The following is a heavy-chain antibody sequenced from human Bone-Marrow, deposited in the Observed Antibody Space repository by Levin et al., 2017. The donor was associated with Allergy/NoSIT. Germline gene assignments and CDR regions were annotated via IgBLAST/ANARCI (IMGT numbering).Heavy chain of an antibody. Sequence: GGSLRLSCVASGFTFSNYWMGWVRQTPGKGLEWVANIKTDGTEKYYVDSVKGRFAISRDNAESSLYLQMNSLRAEDTAVYYCTRHVRGSAMHAGWGQGTVVTVSS. CDR2: IKTDGTEK. CDR3: TRHVRGSAMHAG. J-gene: IGHJ4*02. V-gene: IGHV3-7*01. D-gene: IGHD3-10*02. CDR1: GFTFSNYW.